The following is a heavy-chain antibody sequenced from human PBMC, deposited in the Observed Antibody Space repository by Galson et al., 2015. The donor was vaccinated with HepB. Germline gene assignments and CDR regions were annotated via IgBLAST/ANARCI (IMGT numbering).Heavy chain of an antibody. CDR2: IYYSGST. J-gene: IGHJ3*02. Sequence: SETLSLTCTVSGGSISSYYWSWIRQPPGKGLEWIGYIYYSGSTNYNPSLKSRVTISVDTSKNQFSLKLSSVTAADTAVYYCARASPTYYDILTDHAAWAFDIWGQGTMVTVSS. D-gene: IGHD3-9*01. V-gene: IGHV4-59*01. CDR1: GGSISSYY. CDR3: ARASPTYYDILTDHAAWAFDI.